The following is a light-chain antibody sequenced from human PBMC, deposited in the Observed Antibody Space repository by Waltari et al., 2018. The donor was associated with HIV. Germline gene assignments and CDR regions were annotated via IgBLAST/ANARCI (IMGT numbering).Light chain of an antibody. CDR3: QSYDSSLSGFI. J-gene: IGLJ1*01. CDR2: GNS. CDR1: NSNIGSVYD. Sequence: QSVLTQPPSVPGAPGQRVTISCTGSNSNIGSVYDVHWYQQVPGTVPKLLIYGNSNRPSGVPYRISGSKSGSSASLAISGLQADDEADYYCQSYDSSLSGFIFGTGTRVTVL. V-gene: IGLV1-40*01.